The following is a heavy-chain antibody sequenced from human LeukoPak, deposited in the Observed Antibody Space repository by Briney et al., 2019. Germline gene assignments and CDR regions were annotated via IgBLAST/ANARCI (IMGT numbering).Heavy chain of an antibody. Sequence: GASVKVSCKASGYTFTSYDINWVRQATGQGLEWMGWMNPNSGNTGYARKFQGRVTITRNTSISTAYMELSSLRSEDTAVYYCARAPPYSSSSNYMDVWGKGTTVTVSS. CDR1: GYTFTSYD. CDR2: MNPNSGNT. J-gene: IGHJ6*03. CDR3: ARAPPYSSSSNYMDV. V-gene: IGHV1-8*03. D-gene: IGHD6-6*01.